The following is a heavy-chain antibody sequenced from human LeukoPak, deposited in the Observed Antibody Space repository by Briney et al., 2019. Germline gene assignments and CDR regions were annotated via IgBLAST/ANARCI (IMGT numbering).Heavy chain of an antibody. J-gene: IGHJ5*02. CDR2: IYYSGST. V-gene: IGHV4-30-4*08. Sequence: SETLSLTCAVSGGSISSGGYYWSWIRQPPGKGLEWIGYIYYSGSTYYNPSLKSRVTISVDTSKNQFSLKLSSVTAADTAVYYCARYYGDNLGNCFDPWGQGTLVTVSS. D-gene: IGHD4-17*01. CDR3: ARYYGDNLGNCFDP. CDR1: GGSISSGGYY.